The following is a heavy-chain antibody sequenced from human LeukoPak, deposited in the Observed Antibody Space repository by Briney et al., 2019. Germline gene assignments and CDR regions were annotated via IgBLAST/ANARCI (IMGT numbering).Heavy chain of an antibody. CDR1: GFTLSSYA. Sequence: GGSLRLFCAASGFTLSSYAMSGVRHVPGKGMVWVSAISVSGGSTYYAVSVKVLFTISRENSKNTLYLQMNSLRAEDTAVYYCATGGTLNQPYYFDYWGHGTLVTVSS. CDR2: ISVSGGST. D-gene: IGHD4-23*01. CDR3: ATGGTLNQPYYFDY. V-gene: IGHV3-23*01. J-gene: IGHJ4*01.